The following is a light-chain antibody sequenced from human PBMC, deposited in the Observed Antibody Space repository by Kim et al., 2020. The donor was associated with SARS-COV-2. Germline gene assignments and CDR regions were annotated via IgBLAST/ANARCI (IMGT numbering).Light chain of an antibody. J-gene: IGLJ2*01. CDR2: RNN. CDR1: SNNVGNQG. Sequence: QAGLTQPPSVSKGLRQTATLTCTGNSNNVGNQGVAWLQQHQGHPPKLLSFRNNNRPSGISERLSASGSGNTASLTITGLQPEDEADYYCSAWDSSLSAWVFGGGNQLTVL. V-gene: IGLV10-54*01. CDR3: SAWDSSLSAWV.